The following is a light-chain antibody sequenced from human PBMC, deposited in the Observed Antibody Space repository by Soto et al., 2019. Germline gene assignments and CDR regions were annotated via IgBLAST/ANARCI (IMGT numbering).Light chain of an antibody. CDR3: RQYYGSPRT. CDR2: DAA. V-gene: IGKV3-20*01. CDR1: QSVSSSS. Sequence: EIVLTQSPGTLSLSPGERATLSCRASQSVSSSSLAWYQQKPGQAPGLLISDAANRAADIPDRFSGSGSGRMFFVATTRRERADVAVCYCRQYYGSPRTFGQGTKVEIK. J-gene: IGKJ1*01.